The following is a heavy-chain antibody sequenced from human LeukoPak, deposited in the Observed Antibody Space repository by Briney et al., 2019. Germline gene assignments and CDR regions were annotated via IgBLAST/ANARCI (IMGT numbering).Heavy chain of an antibody. CDR2: IVVSSGNT. Sequence: SVKVSCKASGFTFTSSAMQWVRQARGQRLEWIGWIVVSSGNTDYAQKFQERVTITRDMSTSTAYMELSSLRSEDTAVYYCAADPSATYYYYGMDVWGQGTTVTVSS. CDR1: GFTFTSSA. V-gene: IGHV1-58*02. J-gene: IGHJ6*02. CDR3: AADPSATYYYYGMDV.